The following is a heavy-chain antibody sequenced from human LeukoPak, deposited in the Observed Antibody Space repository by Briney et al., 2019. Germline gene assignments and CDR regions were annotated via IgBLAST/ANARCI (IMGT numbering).Heavy chain of an antibody. V-gene: IGHV3-48*03. CDR3: ARESGYRCGNWFDP. Sequence: GGSLRLSCAASGFTFSSYEMNWVRQAPGKGLEWVSYISSSGSTIYYADSVKGRFTISRDNAKNSLYLQMNSLRAEDTAVYYCARESGYRCGNWFDPWGQGTLVTVSS. J-gene: IGHJ5*02. CDR1: GFTFSSYE. D-gene: IGHD5-12*01. CDR2: ISSSGSTI.